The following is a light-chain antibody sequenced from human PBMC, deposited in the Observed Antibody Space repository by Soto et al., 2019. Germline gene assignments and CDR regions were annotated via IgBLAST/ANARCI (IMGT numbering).Light chain of an antibody. V-gene: IGLV2-18*01. CDR1: STDFVSYNR. J-gene: IGLJ1*01. CDR2: EAS. CDR3: SLYTSENTYV. Sequence: QSFLTQPPSVSGSPGQSVTIPCTGTSTDFVSYNRVSWYQQPPGTAPKLIIYEASNRPSGVPDRFSGSKSGNTASLTISGLQAADEADYYCSLYTSENTYVFGTGTKVTVL.